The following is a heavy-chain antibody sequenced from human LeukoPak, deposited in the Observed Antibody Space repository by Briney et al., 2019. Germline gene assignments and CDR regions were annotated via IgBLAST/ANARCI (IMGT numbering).Heavy chain of an antibody. Sequence: SQTLSLTCAISGDSVSSNSAAWNWIRQSPSRGLEWLGRTYYRSKWLTDYAVSVKSRITINAGTSKNQFSLQLNSVTPEDTAVYYCTRKGTVTTPFDYWGQGILVTVSS. J-gene: IGHJ4*02. V-gene: IGHV6-1*01. CDR2: TYYRSKWLT. D-gene: IGHD4-11*01. CDR3: TRKGTVTTPFDY. CDR1: GDSVSSNSAA.